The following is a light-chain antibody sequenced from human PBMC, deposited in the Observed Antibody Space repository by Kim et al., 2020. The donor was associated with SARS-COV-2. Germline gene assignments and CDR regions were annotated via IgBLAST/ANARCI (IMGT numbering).Light chain of an antibody. Sequence: DIVMTQSPDSLAVSLGERATINCKSSQSVLYNSNNKNYLAWYQQKPGQPPKLLIYWASTRESGVPDRFSGSGSGTDFTLTISSLQAENVAVYYGNKNNSSPLTFDQGTTVDIK. CDR3: NKNNSSPLT. J-gene: IGKJ1*01. CDR2: WAS. V-gene: IGKV4-1*01. CDR1: QSVLYNSNNKNY.